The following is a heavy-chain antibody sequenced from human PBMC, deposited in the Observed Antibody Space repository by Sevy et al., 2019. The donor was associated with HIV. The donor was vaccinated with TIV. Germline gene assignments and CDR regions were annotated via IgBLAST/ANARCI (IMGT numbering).Heavy chain of an antibody. Sequence: GGSLRLSCTASGFSFNSFDMNWVRQAPGKGLEWVASISSVSTIIYYGDAGRGRFSISRDNAKKSLYLQMNSLRFEDTAVYYCARVVGYVSRNYYKYYYDLDVWGQGTAVTVSS. CDR2: ISSVSTII. V-gene: IGHV3-21*01. CDR3: ARVVGYVSRNYYKYYYDLDV. D-gene: IGHD3-10*01. J-gene: IGHJ6*02. CDR1: GFSFNSFD.